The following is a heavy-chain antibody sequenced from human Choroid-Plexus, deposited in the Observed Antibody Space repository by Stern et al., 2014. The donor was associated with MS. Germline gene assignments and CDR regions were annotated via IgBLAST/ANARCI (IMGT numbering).Heavy chain of an antibody. CDR1: GFTFGSCA. D-gene: IGHD2/OR15-2a*01. V-gene: IGHV3-30*18. CDR3: AKDRQYLTYFFDH. Sequence: MQLVESGGGVVQPGRPLRLSCVASGFTFGSCAMHWVRQAPGNGLEWVGGVSHDGSYKYYAASGKGRFTISRDNSQNTLYMQMSSLRPEDTAVYYCAKDRQYLTYFFDHWGQGSLVTVSS. CDR2: VSHDGSYK. J-gene: IGHJ5*02.